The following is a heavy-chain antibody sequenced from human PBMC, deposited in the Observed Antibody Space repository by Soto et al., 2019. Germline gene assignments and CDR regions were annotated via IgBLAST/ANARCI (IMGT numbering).Heavy chain of an antibody. Sequence: QVHLVQSGAEVKKPGSSVKVSCKASGGSLNSYTISWGRQAPGQGLEWLGRVIPVLTMTNYAKKFQDSVTSSADKTTSTAHKVLSSLNADDAALYYCAGDLWDGGSSSWGGGSDLWGRGTMVIVSS. J-gene: IGHJ2*01. CDR3: AGDLWDGGSSSWGGGSDL. D-gene: IGHD3-16*01. CDR2: VIPVLTMT. V-gene: IGHV1-69*04. CDR1: GGSLNSYT.